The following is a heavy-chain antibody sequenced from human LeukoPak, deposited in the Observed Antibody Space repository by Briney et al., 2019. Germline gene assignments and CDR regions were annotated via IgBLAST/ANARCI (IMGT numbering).Heavy chain of an antibody. CDR1: GYTFTSYH. CDR3: ARAVKYRSGPLTDLLPYYFDY. CDR2: INTGNGNT. D-gene: IGHD6-19*01. J-gene: IGHJ4*02. V-gene: IGHV1-3*03. Sequence: ASVKVSCKASGYTFTSYHMHWVRQAPGQRLEWMGWINTGNGNTKYSQEFRGRVTITRDTSANTAYMELSSLRSEDMAVYYCARAVKYRSGPLTDLLPYYFDYWGQGTLVTVSS.